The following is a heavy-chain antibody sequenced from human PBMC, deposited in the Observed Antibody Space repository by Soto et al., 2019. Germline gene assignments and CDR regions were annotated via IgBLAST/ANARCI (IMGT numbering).Heavy chain of an antibody. D-gene: IGHD2-8*02. CDR2: ISSSSSTI. Sequence: GGSLRLSCAASGFTFSSYSLNWVRQAPGKGLEWVSYISSSSSTIYYADSVKGRFTISRDNAKNSLYLQMNSLRAEDTAVYYCARVTVAWFDPWGQGTLVTVSS. V-gene: IGHV3-48*01. J-gene: IGHJ5*02. CDR3: ARVTVAWFDP. CDR1: GFTFSSYS.